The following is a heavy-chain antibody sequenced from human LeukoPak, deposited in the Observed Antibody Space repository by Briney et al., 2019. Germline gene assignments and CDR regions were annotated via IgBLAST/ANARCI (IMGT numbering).Heavy chain of an antibody. CDR3: AREYYDSSDYPRQHYFDY. J-gene: IGHJ4*02. V-gene: IGHV3-30-3*01. CDR1: GFTFSSYA. D-gene: IGHD3-22*01. CDR2: ISYDGSNK. Sequence: PGRSLRLSCAASGFTFSSYAMHWVRQAPGKGLEWVAVISYDGSNKYYADSVKGRFTISRDNSKNTLYLQMNSLRAEDTAVYYCAREYYDSSDYPRQHYFDYWGQGTLVTVSS.